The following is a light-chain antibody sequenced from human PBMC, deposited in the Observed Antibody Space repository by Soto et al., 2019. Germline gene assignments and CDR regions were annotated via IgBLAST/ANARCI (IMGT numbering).Light chain of an antibody. V-gene: IGKV2-24*01. CDR2: NIS. J-gene: IGKJ2*01. CDR1: QSLEHSDGNTY. Sequence: DIVMTQTPLSSPVSLGQPASISCRSSQSLEHSDGNTYLSWLQQRPGQPPRLLIYNISNRFSGVPDRFSGSGAGTDFTLKISRVEAEDAGAYYCVQGTQFPQTFGQGTKLEI. CDR3: VQGTQFPQT.